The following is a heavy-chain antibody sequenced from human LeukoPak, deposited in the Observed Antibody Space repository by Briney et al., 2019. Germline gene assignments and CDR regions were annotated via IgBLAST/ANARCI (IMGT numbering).Heavy chain of an antibody. CDR2: ISGSGGGT. J-gene: IGHJ4*02. CDR3: AKVVAVAASFDY. D-gene: IGHD6-19*01. CDR1: GFTFSSYA. Sequence: AGGSLRLSCAASGFTFSSYAMSWVRQAPGKGLEWVSAISGSGGGTYYADSVKGRFTISRDNSKNTLYLQMNSLRAEDTAVYYCAKVVAVAASFDYWGQGTLVTVSS. V-gene: IGHV3-23*01.